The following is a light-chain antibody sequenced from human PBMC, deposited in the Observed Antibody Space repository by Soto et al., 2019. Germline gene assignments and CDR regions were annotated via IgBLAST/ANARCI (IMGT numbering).Light chain of an antibody. V-gene: IGLV1-51*01. CDR3: GTWDRSLSAYV. Sequence: QSVLTQPPSVSAAPGQRVTISCSGSRFNIGNHYVSWYRQLPGTAPKVLIYDNNKRPSGIPDRFSGSTSGTSATLGITGLQTGDEAAYYCGTWDRSLSAYVFGTGTKVTVL. CDR1: RFNIGNHY. CDR2: DNN. J-gene: IGLJ1*01.